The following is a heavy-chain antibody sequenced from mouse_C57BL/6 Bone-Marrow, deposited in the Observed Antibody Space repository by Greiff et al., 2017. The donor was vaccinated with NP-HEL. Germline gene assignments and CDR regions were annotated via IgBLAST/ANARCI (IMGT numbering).Heavy chain of an antibody. Sequence: QVHVKQSGAERARPGASVKLSCKASGYTFTSYGISWVKQRTGQGLEWIGEIYPRSGNTYYNEKFKGKATLTADKSSSTAYMELRSLTSEDSAVYFCARYYGSSPYWYFDVWGTGTTVTVSS. CDR1: GYTFTSYG. J-gene: IGHJ1*03. V-gene: IGHV1-81*01. CDR3: ARYYGSSPYWYFDV. D-gene: IGHD1-1*01. CDR2: IYPRSGNT.